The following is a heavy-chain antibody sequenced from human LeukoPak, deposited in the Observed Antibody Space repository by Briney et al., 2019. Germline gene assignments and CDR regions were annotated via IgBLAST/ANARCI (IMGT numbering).Heavy chain of an antibody. Sequence: GGSLRLSCAASGFTFSDSAMSWVRQAPGKGLEWVSLISFSGGNTYYADSVKGRFTISRDNSKDTVYLQMNSLRAEDTAVYYCARPWARITMVRGVMEYYFDYWGQGTLVTVSS. CDR2: ISFSGGNT. J-gene: IGHJ4*02. CDR1: GFTFSDSA. V-gene: IGHV3-23*01. D-gene: IGHD3-10*01. CDR3: ARPWARITMVRGVMEYYFDY.